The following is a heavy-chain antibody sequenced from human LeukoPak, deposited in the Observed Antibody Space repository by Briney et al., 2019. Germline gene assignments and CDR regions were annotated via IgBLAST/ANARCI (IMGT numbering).Heavy chain of an antibody. D-gene: IGHD6-19*01. V-gene: IGHV3-21*01. CDR2: ISSSSSYI. J-gene: IGHJ4*02. CDR3: ARVSSPVAGTRDPPEY. Sequence: PGGSLRLSCAASGFTFSSYSMNWVRQAPGKGLEWVSSISSSSSYIYYADSVKGRFTISRDNAKNSLYLQMDSLRAEDTAVYYCARVSSPVAGTRDPPEYWGQGTLVTVSS. CDR1: GFTFSSYS.